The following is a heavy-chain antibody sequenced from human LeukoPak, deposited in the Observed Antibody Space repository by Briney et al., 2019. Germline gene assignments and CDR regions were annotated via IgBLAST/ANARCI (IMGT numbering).Heavy chain of an antibody. CDR3: ARVRGGLAYCGGDCYSRAFDI. V-gene: IGHV1-69*13. CDR1: GGTFSSYA. J-gene: IGHJ3*02. CDR2: IIPIFGTA. D-gene: IGHD2-21*02. Sequence: ASVKVSCKASGGTFSSYAISWVRQAPGQGLEWMGGIIPIFGTANYAQKFQGRVTITADESTSTAYMELSSPRSEDTAVYYCARVRGGLAYCGGDCYSRAFDIWGQGTMVTVSS.